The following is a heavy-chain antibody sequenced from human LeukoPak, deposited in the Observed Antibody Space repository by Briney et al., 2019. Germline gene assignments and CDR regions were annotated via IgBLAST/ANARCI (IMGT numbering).Heavy chain of an antibody. CDR3: AKASYCSGGSCSNFDY. CDR2: ISYDGSNK. V-gene: IGHV3-30-3*01. Sequence: GGSLRLSCAASGFTFSNYWMHWVRQAPGKGLEWVAVISYDGSNKYYADSVKGRFTISRDNSKNTLYLQMNSLRAEDTAVYNCAKASYCSGGSCSNFDYWGQGTLVTVSS. D-gene: IGHD2-15*01. CDR1: GFTFSNYW. J-gene: IGHJ4*02.